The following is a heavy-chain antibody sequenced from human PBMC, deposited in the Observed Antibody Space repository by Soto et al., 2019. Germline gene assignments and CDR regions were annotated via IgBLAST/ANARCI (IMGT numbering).Heavy chain of an antibody. D-gene: IGHD4-4*01. V-gene: IGHV3-9*01. CDR1: GFTFDDYA. CDR2: ISWNSGSI. J-gene: IGHJ4*02. Sequence: VQLVESGGGVVQPGRSLRLSCAASGFTFDDYAMHWVRQAPGKGLEWVSGISWNSGSIGYADSVKGRFTISRDNAKNSLYLQMNSLRAEDTALYYCAKGSYSNFFFDYWGQGTLVTVSS. CDR3: AKGSYSNFFFDY.